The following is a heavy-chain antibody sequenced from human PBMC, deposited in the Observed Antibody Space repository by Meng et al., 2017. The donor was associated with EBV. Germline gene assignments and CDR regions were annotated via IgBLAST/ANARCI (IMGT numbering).Heavy chain of an antibody. CDR3: ARVNGDCFSTICYKGWFDP. D-gene: IGHD2-2*02. CDR2: IYYSGRT. Sequence: QLELQGSGPGLVKPSQTLPLTCSVSGGSGSRGNNYWIWIRQPPGKGLEWIGYIYYSGRTYYNPSLESRVTMSVDTSKNQFSLNLNSVTAADTAVYYCARVNGDCFSTICYKGWFDPWGQGTLVTVSS. V-gene: IGHV4-30-4*01. J-gene: IGHJ5*02. CDR1: GGSGSRGNNY.